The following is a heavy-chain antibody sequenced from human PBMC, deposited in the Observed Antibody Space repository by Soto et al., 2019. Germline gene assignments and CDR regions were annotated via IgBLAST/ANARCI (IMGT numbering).Heavy chain of an antibody. CDR3: ARDRYAKIGYFDY. CDR1: GFTFSSYG. V-gene: IGHV3-33*01. CDR2: IWYDGSNK. Sequence: QVQLVESGGGVVQPGRSLRLSCAASGFTFSSYGMHWVRQAPGKGLEWVAVIWYDGSNKYYADSVKGRFTISRDNSKNPLYLQMNSLRAEDTAVYYCARDRYAKIGYFDYWGQGTLVTVSS. J-gene: IGHJ4*02. D-gene: IGHD3-10*01.